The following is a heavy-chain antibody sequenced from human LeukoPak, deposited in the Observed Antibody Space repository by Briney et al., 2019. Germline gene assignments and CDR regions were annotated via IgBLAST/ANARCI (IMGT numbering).Heavy chain of an antibody. J-gene: IGHJ3*02. CDR2: ISYDGSNK. Sequence: GGSLRLSCAASGFTFSSYAMHWVRQAPGKGLEWVAVISYDGSNKYYADSVKGRFTISRDNSKNTLYLQMNSLRAEDTAVYYCATTRGYSGYETDAFDIWGQGTMVTVSS. CDR1: GFTFSSYA. V-gene: IGHV3-30-3*01. D-gene: IGHD5-12*01. CDR3: ATTRGYSGYETDAFDI.